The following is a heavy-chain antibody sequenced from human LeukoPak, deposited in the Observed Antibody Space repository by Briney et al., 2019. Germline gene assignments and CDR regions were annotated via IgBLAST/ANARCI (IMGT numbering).Heavy chain of an antibody. CDR3: ARDCGGDCYSHYFDY. J-gene: IGHJ4*02. CDR2: ISSGSSYI. V-gene: IGHV3-21*01. D-gene: IGHD2-21*02. CDR1: GFTVSSYS. Sequence: GGSPRLSCTVSGFTVSSYSMNWVRQAPGKGLEWVSSISSGSSYIYYADSLKGRFTISRDNAKNSLYLQMNSLRADDTAVYYCARDCGGDCYSHYFDYWGQGTLVTVSS.